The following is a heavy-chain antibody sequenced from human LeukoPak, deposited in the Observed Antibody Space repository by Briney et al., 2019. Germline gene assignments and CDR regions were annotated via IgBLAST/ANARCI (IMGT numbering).Heavy chain of an antibody. CDR3: ARGRGDCRRYSHYYGLDV. D-gene: IGHD3-9*01. Sequence: SQTLSLTCTVSGGSISGGDYIWQSVRRSPAKGVEWNVYIYDGGATFYNPSLKRRPTISAHTSKNQFSLRLGSVTVADTAVYFCARGRGDCRRYSHYYGLDVWGQGTTVIVSS. J-gene: IGHJ6*02. CDR2: IYDGGAT. CDR1: GGSISGGDYI. V-gene: IGHV4-30-4*01.